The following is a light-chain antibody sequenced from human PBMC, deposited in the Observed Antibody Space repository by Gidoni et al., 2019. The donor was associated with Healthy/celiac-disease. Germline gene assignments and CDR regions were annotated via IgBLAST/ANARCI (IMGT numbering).Light chain of an antibody. J-gene: IGKJ4*01. CDR1: QDISNY. V-gene: IGKV1-33*01. CDR2: DAS. CDR3: QQYDNLPLT. Sequence: DIPMPQSPSSLSASVGDRVTITCQASQDISNYLNWYQQKPGKAPKLLIYDASNLETGVPSRFSGSGSGTDFTFTISSLQPEDIATYYCQQYDNLPLTFGGXTKVEIK.